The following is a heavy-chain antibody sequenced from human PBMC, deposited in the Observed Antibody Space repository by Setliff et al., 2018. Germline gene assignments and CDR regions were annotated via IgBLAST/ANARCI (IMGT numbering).Heavy chain of an antibody. V-gene: IGHV4-34*01. J-gene: IGHJ4*02. CDR1: GGSISSTYY. CDR3: TVYNTGSSKAPY. CDR2: INHSGST. D-gene: IGHD2-8*02. Sequence: SETLSLTCAVSGGSISSTYYWIWIRQPPGKGLEWIGEINHSGSTNYNPSLKSRVTISVDTSKNQFSLKLSSVTAADTALYYCTVYNTGSSKAPYWGQGTPVTVSS.